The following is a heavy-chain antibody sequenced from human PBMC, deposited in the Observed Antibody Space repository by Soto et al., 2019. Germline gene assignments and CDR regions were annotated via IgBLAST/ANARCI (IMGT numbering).Heavy chain of an antibody. CDR2: ISGDGSST. V-gene: IGHV3-74*01. Sequence: SGGSLRLSCAASEFTFRSYWMHWVRQSPGKGLVWVSRISGDGSSTNYADSVKGRFTISRDNAKNTVYLQIDSLRAEDTAVYYCARSLPGTYGAFDLWGQGTVVTVSS. J-gene: IGHJ3*01. D-gene: IGHD1-7*01. CDR1: EFTFRSYW. CDR3: ARSLPGTYGAFDL.